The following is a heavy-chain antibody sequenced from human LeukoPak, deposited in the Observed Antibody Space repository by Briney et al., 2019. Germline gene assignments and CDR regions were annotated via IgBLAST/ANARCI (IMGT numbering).Heavy chain of an antibody. CDR1: GGSISSSSYY. CDR3: ARVEGYCSGGSCYSLDY. V-gene: IGHV4-39*01. J-gene: IGHJ4*02. Sequence: KPSETLSLTCTVSGGSISSSSYYWGWIRQPPGKGLEWIGSIYYSGSTYYNPSLKSRDTVSVDTSKNQFSLKLSSVTAADTAVYYCARVEGYCSGGSCYSLDYWGQGTLVTVSS. D-gene: IGHD2-15*01. CDR2: IYYSGST.